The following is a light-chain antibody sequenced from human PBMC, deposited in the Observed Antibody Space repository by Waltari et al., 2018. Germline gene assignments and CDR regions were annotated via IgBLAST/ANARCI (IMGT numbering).Light chain of an antibody. J-gene: IGKJ4*01. V-gene: IGKV3-20*01. CDR3: HHSHKWPPRLT. CDR1: QSINKNF. CDR2: STS. Sequence: EIVLTQSPGTLSLSPGERVTLSCRASQSINKNFLAWYQQKLGQAPRLLIYSTSSRAAGIPDRFVGSGSGTDFTLTITRLEPEDFAVYYCHHSHKWPPRLTFGGGTKVEIK.